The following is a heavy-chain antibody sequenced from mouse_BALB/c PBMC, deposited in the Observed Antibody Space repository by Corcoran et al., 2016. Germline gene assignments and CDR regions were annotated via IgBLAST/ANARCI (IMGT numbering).Heavy chain of an antibody. J-gene: IGHJ2*01. CDR1: GYTFTNYG. D-gene: IGHD2-1*01. Sequence: QIQLVQSGPELKKPGETVKISCKASGYTFTNYGMNWVKQAPGKGLKWMGWINTYTGEPTYADDFKGRFAFSLETSASTAYLQINNLKNEDTATYFCTRWGGNYYFDYWSQGTTLTVSS. CDR3: TRWGGNYYFDY. V-gene: IGHV9-3-1*01. CDR2: INTYTGEP.